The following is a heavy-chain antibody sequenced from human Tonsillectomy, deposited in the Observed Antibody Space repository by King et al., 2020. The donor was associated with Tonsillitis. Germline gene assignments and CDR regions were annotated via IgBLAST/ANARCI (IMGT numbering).Heavy chain of an antibody. D-gene: IGHD4-17*01. V-gene: IGHV3-30-3*01. CDR3: ARDAVIYTVTTGYYFDY. J-gene: IGHJ4*02. Sequence: VQLVESGGGVVQPGRSLRLSCAPSGFTFSNYAMHWVRQAPGKGLEWVAVISYDGSNKYYADSVKGRFTISRDNSKNTLYLQVNSLRAEDTAVYYCARDAVIYTVTTGYYFDYWGQGTLVTVSS. CDR1: GFTFSNYA. CDR2: ISYDGSNK.